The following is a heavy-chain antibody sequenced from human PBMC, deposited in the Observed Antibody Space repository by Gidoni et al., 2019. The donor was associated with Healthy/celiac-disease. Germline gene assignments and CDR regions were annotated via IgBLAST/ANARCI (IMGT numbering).Heavy chain of an antibody. CDR1: GGSFSGYY. V-gene: IGHV4-34*01. Sequence: QVQLQQWGAGLLKPSETLSLTCAVYGGSFSGYYWSWIRQPPGKGLEWIGEINHSGSTNYNPSLKSRVTISVDTSKNQFSLKLSSVTAADTAVYYCARGSPFYLSGGYSYGYGGNWFDPWGQGTLVTVSS. CDR3: ARGSPFYLSGGYSYGYGGNWFDP. J-gene: IGHJ5*02. CDR2: INHSGST. D-gene: IGHD5-18*01.